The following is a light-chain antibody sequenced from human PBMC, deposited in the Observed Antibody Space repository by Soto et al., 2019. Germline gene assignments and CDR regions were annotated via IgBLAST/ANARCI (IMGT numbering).Light chain of an antibody. CDR3: LQDYSYPWT. CDR1: QDIKNE. CDR2: AAS. J-gene: IGKJ1*01. V-gene: IGKV1-6*01. Sequence: AIQMTQSPSSLSASVGARVTFTCRASQDIKNELGWSQQKPGKAPELLIYAASALQSGVPSRFSGSGFGTDFTLTISSLQPEDFATYYCLQDYSYPWTFGQGTKVEVK.